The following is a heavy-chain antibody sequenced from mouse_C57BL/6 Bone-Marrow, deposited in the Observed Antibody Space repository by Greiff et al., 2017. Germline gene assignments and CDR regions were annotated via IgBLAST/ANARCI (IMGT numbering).Heavy chain of an antibody. CDR2: IDPEDGET. V-gene: IGHV14-2*01. D-gene: IGHD1-1*01. J-gene: IGHJ1*03. CDR1: GFNIKDYY. CDR3: DRATVVEYCDV. Sequence: EVQLLQSGAELVKPGASVKLSCTASGFNIKDYYMHWVKQRTEQGLEWIGWIDPEDGETKYAPKVQGKATITADTASNTAYLQLSSLTSEDAAVYYFDRATVVEYCDVWGTGTTGTVTS.